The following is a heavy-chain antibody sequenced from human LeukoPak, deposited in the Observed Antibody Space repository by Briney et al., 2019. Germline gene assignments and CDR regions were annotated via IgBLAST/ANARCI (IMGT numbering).Heavy chain of an antibody. Sequence: GGSLSLSCAASGFTFDDYGMSWVRQAPGKGLEWVSGINWNGGSTGYADSVKGRFTISRDNAKNSLYLQMNSLRAEDTALYYCAREGISARPGPFDYWGRGTLVTVSS. CDR3: AREGISARPGPFDY. V-gene: IGHV3-20*04. D-gene: IGHD6-6*01. J-gene: IGHJ4*02. CDR1: GFTFDDYG. CDR2: INWNGGST.